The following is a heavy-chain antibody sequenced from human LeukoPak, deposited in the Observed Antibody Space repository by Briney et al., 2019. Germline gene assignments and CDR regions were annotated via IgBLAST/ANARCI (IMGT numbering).Heavy chain of an antibody. Sequence: SETLSLTCSVSGGSVSSSLNKWSWIRQPPGKGLEWIGEISYSGSASYNPSLRSRVTISIDTSTNQFSLTLDSVTAADTAVYYCATEAECSGGSCYPYGWFDPWGQGTQVIVSS. CDR2: ISYSGSA. J-gene: IGHJ5*02. D-gene: IGHD2-15*01. CDR1: GGSVSSSLNK. CDR3: ATEAECSGGSCYPYGWFDP. V-gene: IGHV4-61*01.